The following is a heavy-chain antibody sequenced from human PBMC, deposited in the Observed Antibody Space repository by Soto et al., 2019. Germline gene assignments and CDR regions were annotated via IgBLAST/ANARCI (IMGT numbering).Heavy chain of an antibody. J-gene: IGHJ6*03. CDR2: ISWNSGSI. CDR1: GFTFDDYA. V-gene: IGHV3-9*01. Sequence: EVQLVESGGGLVQPGRSLRLSCAASGFTFDDYAMHWVRQAPGKGLEWVSGISWNSGSIGYADSVKGRFTISRDNAKNFLYLQMNSQSAEDTALYYCAQDRVAAYYYYYMDVWGKGTTVTVSS. CDR3: AQDRVAAYYYYYMDV. D-gene: IGHD6-13*01.